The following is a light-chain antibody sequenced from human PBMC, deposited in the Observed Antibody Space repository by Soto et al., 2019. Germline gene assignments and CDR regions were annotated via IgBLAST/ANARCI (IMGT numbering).Light chain of an antibody. CDR2: RAS. V-gene: IGKV1-5*03. CDR1: QNINNW. Sequence: DIQMTQSPSTLSASVGDRVTITCRASQNINNWLAWYQQKPGKAPKLLIYRASSLENGVTSRFSGRGSGTDFIFTITSLQPDDFAIYYCQQYSSDSTFGQGTKVEIK. CDR3: QQYSSDST. J-gene: IGKJ1*01.